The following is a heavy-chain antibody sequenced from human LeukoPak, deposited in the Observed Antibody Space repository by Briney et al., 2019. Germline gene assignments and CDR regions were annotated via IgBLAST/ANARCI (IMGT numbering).Heavy chain of an antibody. CDR1: GFTFSNYA. V-gene: IGHV3-23*01. CDR2: ISGSGGST. J-gene: IGHJ3*02. Sequence: GGSLRLSCAAAGFTFSNYAMSWVRQAPGKGLEWVAAISGSGGSTYYADSVKGRFTISRDNSKNTLYLQMNSLRAEDTAVYYCALNGREVPSGAFDIWGQGTMVTVSS. CDR3: ALNGREVPSGAFDI. D-gene: IGHD3-16*02.